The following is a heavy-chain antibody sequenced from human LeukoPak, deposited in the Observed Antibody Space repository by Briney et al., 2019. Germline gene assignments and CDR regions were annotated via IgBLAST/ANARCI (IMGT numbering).Heavy chain of an antibody. CDR2: IYSGGST. CDR1: GFTVSSNY. V-gene: IGHV3-53*01. J-gene: IGHJ4*02. D-gene: IGHD3-3*01. CDR3: ARESAYYDFWSGSYTYYFDY. Sequence: GGSLRLSCAASGFTVSSNYMSWVRQAPGKGLEWVSVIYSGGSTYYADSVKGRFTISRDNSKNTLYLQMNSLRAEDTAVYYCARESAYYDFWSGSYTYYFDYWGQGTLVTVPS.